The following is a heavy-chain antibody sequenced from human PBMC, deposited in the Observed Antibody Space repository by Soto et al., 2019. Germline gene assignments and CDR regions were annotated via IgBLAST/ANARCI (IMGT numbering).Heavy chain of an antibody. CDR2: ISNRGDT. J-gene: IGHJ3*02. D-gene: IGHD2-15*01. V-gene: IGHV3-66*01. CDR1: GFIVSDTY. CDR3: AREPRYCRGGSCSITGDAFDI. Sequence: PGGPMRLPCTASGFIVSDTYMNWVRQAPGKGLEWVSVISNRGDTHYADSVRGRFRLSRDIADNTVHLQMNNLRVEDTAVYYCAREPRYCRGGSCSITGDAFDIWGQGTMVTVSS.